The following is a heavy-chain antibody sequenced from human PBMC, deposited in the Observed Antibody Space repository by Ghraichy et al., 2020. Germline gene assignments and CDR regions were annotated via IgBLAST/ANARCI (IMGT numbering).Heavy chain of an antibody. V-gene: IGHV4-61*01. CDR1: GGSVSSASYY. CDR2: IHYRGAS. Sequence: ESLNISCTVAGGSVSSASYYWNWIRQPPGKALEWIGLIHYRGASYYNPSLQSRLTISVDTSKNQISLKLRSVTAADRAVYYCARATNPNFYSYYGLDVWGQGTTVTVSS. CDR3: ARATNPNFYSYYGLDV. D-gene: IGHD1/OR15-1a*01. J-gene: IGHJ6*02.